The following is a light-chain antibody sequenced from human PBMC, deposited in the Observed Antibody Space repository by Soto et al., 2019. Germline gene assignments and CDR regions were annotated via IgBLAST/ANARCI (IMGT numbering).Light chain of an antibody. CDR2: DAS. CDR3: QQRSDRLT. Sequence: EIVLTQSPATLSLSPGQRATLSCRASQSVSSLLAWYQQKPGQAPRLLIHDASHRATGIPARFSGSGSGTDFTLTISSLEPEDFAVYYCQQRSDRLTFGGGTRVDIK. CDR1: QSVSSL. V-gene: IGKV3-11*01. J-gene: IGKJ4*01.